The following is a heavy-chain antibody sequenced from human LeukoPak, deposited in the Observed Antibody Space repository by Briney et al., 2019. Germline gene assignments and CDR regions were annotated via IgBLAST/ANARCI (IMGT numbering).Heavy chain of an antibody. Sequence: ASVKVSCKASGYTFTSYYMHWVRQAPGQGLEWMGIINPSGGSTSYAQKFQGRVTMTRDMSTSTVYMELSSLRSEDTAVYYCAREANGYPEKYYFDYWGQGTLVTVSS. J-gene: IGHJ4*02. CDR1: GYTFTSYY. CDR3: AREANGYPEKYYFDY. CDR2: INPSGGST. D-gene: IGHD5-24*01. V-gene: IGHV1-46*01.